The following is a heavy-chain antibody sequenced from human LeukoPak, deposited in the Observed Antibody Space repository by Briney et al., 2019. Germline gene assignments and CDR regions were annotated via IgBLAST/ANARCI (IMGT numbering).Heavy chain of an antibody. Sequence: GGSLRLSCAASGFTFDDYGMNWVRQAPEKGLEWVSGINWNGASTNYADSVQGRFTISRDNAKNSLFLQMSSLRAEDTALYFCARGGYSYGYAGVSPHYMAIWGKGTMVTVSS. V-gene: IGHV3-20*04. CDR2: INWNGAST. D-gene: IGHD5-18*01. CDR1: GFTFDDYG. J-gene: IGHJ6*03. CDR3: ARGGYSYGYAGVSPHYMAI.